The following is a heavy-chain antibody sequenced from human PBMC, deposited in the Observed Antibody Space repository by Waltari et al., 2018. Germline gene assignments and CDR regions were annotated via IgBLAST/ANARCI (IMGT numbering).Heavy chain of an antibody. Sequence: QVQLVESGGGVVQPGGSLRLSCAASGFTFSSYGMHWVRQAPGKGLEGVAFRRYDGSNKYYADSVKGRFTISRDNSKNTLYLQMNSLRAEDTAVYYCAKEAATVLHYWGQGTLVTVSS. CDR1: GFTFSSYG. CDR3: AKEAATVLHY. J-gene: IGHJ4*02. CDR2: RRYDGSNK. V-gene: IGHV3-30*02. D-gene: IGHD4-17*01.